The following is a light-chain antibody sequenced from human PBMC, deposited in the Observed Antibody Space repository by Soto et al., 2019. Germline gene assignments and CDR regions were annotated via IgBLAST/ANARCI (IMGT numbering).Light chain of an antibody. CDR2: AGN. CDR3: CSYAGNSSFVV. Sequence: QSVLTQPASVSGSPGQSITISCTGTSSDVGHYNLVSWYQHHPGKAPKLMIYAGNKRPSGVSNRFSGSKSGNTASLTISGLQAEDEADYYCCSYAGNSSFVVFGGGTKVTVL. V-gene: IGLV2-23*03. J-gene: IGLJ2*01. CDR1: SSDVGHYNL.